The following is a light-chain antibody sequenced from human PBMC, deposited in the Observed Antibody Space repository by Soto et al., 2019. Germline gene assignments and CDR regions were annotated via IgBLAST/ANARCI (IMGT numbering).Light chain of an antibody. CDR3: QQYGSSPQT. CDR2: GAS. CDR1: QSVSSSY. J-gene: IGKJ1*01. Sequence: EIVLTQSPGTLSLSPGERATLSCRASQSVSSSYLAWYQQKPGQAPRLLIYGASSRATGIPDRFSGSGSGTDFTLTISSLEPEDFAVYYCQQYGSSPQTFGQGTNVEIK. V-gene: IGKV3-20*01.